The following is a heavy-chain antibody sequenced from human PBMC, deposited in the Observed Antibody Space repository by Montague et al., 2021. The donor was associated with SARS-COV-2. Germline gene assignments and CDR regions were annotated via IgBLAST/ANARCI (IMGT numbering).Heavy chain of an antibody. D-gene: IGHD6-13*01. CDR3: ARPGDSSRWYSPLNS. Sequence: SLRLSCAASGFTFSSYGLFWIRQAPGKGLEYVSAISSNGGATYYANSAKGRFTISRDNSKNTLYLQMGSLRTEDMAVYYCARPGDSSRWYSPLNSWGQGTLVTVSS. CDR1: GFTFSSYG. CDR2: ISSNGGAT. J-gene: IGHJ4*02. V-gene: IGHV3-64*01.